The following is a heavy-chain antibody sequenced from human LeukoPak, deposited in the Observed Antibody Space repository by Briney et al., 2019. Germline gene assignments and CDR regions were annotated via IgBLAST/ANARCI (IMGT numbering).Heavy chain of an antibody. CDR3: ARARDSSSWLYFDY. J-gene: IGHJ4*02. D-gene: IGHD6-13*01. CDR1: GGSISSYY. V-gene: IGHV4-59*08. Sequence: SETLSLTCTVSGGSISSYYWSWIRQPPGKGLEWIGYIYYSGSTNYNPSLKSRVTISVDTSKNQFSLKLSSVTAADTAVYYCARARDSSSWLYFDYWGQGTLVTVSS. CDR2: IYYSGST.